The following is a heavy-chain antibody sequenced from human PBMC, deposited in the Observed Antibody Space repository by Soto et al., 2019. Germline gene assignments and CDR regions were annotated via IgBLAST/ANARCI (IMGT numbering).Heavy chain of an antibody. Sequence: QLQLQESGPGLVKPSETLSLTCTVSGGSISSSSYYWGWIRQPPGKGLEWIGCIYYSGSTYYNPSLKSRVTISVDTSTNQFSLKLSSVTAADTAVYYCARRGTSLAYCGGDCYYWYFYLWGRGTLVTVSS. V-gene: IGHV4-39*01. CDR1: GGSISSSSYY. CDR3: ARRGTSLAYCGGDCYYWYFYL. CDR2: IYYSGST. J-gene: IGHJ2*01. D-gene: IGHD2-21*01.